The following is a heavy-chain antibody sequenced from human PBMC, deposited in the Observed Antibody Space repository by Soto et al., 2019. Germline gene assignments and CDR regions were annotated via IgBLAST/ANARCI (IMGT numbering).Heavy chain of an antibody. V-gene: IGHV1-18*01. CDR2: ISTYNGNT. J-gene: IGHJ3*02. CDR3: ATAPGYSTDRGAFDI. Sequence: QVQLEQSGAEVKEPGASVKVSCKASGYSFTRYGITWVRQAPGQGLEWMGRISTYNGNTNYAQKLQGRVTMSADTSTTTAYMELRSLRSDDTAVYYCATAPGYSTDRGAFDIWGQGTRVTVSS. D-gene: IGHD6-13*01. CDR1: GYSFTRYG.